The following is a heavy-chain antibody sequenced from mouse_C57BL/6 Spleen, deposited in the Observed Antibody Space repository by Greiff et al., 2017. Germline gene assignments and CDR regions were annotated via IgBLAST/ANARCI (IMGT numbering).Heavy chain of an antibody. Sequence: QVQLQQPGAELVRPGSSVKLSCKASGYTFTSYWMHWVKQRPIQGLEWIGNINPSDSETRYNQKFKDKATLTVDKSSSTAYMQLSSLTSEDSAVYYCARNRAYYRHYLDYWGQGTTLTVSS. CDR3: ARNRAYYRHYLDY. CDR1: GYTFTSYW. J-gene: IGHJ2*01. V-gene: IGHV1-52*01. CDR2: INPSDSET. D-gene: IGHD2-10*01.